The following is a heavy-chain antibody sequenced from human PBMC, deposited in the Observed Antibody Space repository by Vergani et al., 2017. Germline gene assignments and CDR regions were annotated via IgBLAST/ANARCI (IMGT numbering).Heavy chain of an antibody. CDR2: IKEDGSEK. V-gene: IGHV3-7*03. J-gene: IGHJ5*02. CDR1: GFTFSSYW. Sequence: EVQLVESGGGLVQPGGSLRLSCAASGFTFSSYWMSWVRQAPGKGLEWVANIKEDGSEKCYVDSVKGRFTISRDNAKNSLYLQMNSLRAEDTAVYYCARESPLGWQQLSANWFDPWGQGTLVTVSS. D-gene: IGHD6-13*01. CDR3: ARESPLGWQQLSANWFDP.